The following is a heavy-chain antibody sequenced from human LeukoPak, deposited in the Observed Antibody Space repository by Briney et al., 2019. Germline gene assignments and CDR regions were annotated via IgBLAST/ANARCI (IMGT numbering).Heavy chain of an antibody. D-gene: IGHD5-12*01. J-gene: IGHJ4*02. CDR3: ARAVATIADFDY. V-gene: IGHV1-2*06. CDR2: INPNSGGT. CDR1: GYTFTGYY. Sequence: GASVKVSCKASGYTFTGYYMHWVRQAPGQGLEWMGRINPNSGGTNYAQKFQGRVTMTRDTSISTAYMELSRLGSDDTAVYYCARAVATIADFDYWGQGTLVTVSS.